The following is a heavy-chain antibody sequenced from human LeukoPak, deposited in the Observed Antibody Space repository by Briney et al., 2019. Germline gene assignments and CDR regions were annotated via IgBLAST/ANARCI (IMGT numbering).Heavy chain of an antibody. CDR2: ISGSGGST. J-gene: IGHJ3*02. Sequence: GGSLRLSCAASGFTFSSYAMSWVRQGPGKGLEWVSAISGSGGSTYYADSVKGRFTISRDNSKNTLYLQMNSLRAEDTAVYYCAKDRYRVGYSSRHDAFDIWGQGTMVTVSS. V-gene: IGHV3-23*01. CDR1: GFTFSSYA. CDR3: AKDRYRVGYSSRHDAFDI. D-gene: IGHD6-13*01.